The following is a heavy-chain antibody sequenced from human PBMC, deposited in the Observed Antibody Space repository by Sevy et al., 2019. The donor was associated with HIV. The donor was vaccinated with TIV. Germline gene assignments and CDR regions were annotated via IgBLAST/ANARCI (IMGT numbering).Heavy chain of an antibody. CDR3: ARDRRFCGNECYLYYYYGMDV. J-gene: IGHJ6*02. V-gene: IGHV3-53*01. D-gene: IGHD3-16*02. CDR2: IHADGSS. CDR1: GFNVNDNY. Sequence: GGSLRLSCAASGFNVNDNYMTWVRQAPGKGLEWVSIIHADGSSYYADSVKGRFTMSRDDSKNILKLQMKSLRADDTAVYYCARDRRFCGNECYLYYYYGMDVWGQGTAVTVSS.